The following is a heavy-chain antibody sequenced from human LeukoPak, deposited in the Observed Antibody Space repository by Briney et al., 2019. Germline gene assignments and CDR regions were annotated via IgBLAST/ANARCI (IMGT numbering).Heavy chain of an antibody. D-gene: IGHD3-16*01. CDR1: GGSISSYY. Sequence: PSETLSLTCTVSGGSISSYYWSWIRQPPGKGLKWIGNIYYSGYTTYSPSLRSRVTISVDTSKNQFSLKLSSMTAADTAVYYCARETSQKGAHYMDVWGKGTTITISS. CDR2: IYYSGYT. J-gene: IGHJ6*03. CDR3: ARETSQKGAHYMDV. V-gene: IGHV4-59*01.